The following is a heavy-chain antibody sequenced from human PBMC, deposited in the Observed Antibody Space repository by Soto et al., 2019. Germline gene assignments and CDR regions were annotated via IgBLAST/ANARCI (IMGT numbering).Heavy chain of an antibody. J-gene: IGHJ6*02. V-gene: IGHV1-69*01. D-gene: IGHD2-2*01. CDR1: GGTFSSYA. CDR2: IIPISDTT. Sequence: QVQLVHSGAEVKKPGSSVKVSCKASGGTFSSYAISWVRQAPGQGLEWMGGIIPISDTTTYAQKFQGRVTITADESTSTAYMELSSLRSEDTAVYYCARSQGSSTSLEIYYYYYYGMDVWGQGTTVTVSS. CDR3: ARSQGSSTSLEIYYYYYYGMDV.